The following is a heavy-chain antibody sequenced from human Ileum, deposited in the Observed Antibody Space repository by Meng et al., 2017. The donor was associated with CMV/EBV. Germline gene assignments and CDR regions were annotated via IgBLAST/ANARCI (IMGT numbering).Heavy chain of an antibody. CDR1: GDFANNFY. J-gene: IGHJ4*02. CDR2: ISTSGSD. CDR3: ARSGLRGIYVDY. D-gene: IGHD4-17*01. V-gene: IGHV4-4*07. Sequence: QVQLQESGPGLLKPSETLSLPCTVSGDFANNFYWSWIRQPAGKGLQWIGRISTSGSDNYNPSLKSRVTMSVDTSKKQFSLKLSSVTAADTAVYYCARSGLRGIYVDYWGQGTLVTVSS.